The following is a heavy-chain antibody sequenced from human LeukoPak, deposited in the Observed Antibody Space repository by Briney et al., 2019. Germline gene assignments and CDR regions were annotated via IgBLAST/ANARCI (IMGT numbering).Heavy chain of an antibody. CDR1: GFTFSRFG. CDR2: IWYDGSNK. V-gene: IGHV3-33*06. J-gene: IGHJ5*02. D-gene: IGHD3-10*01. Sequence: PGRSLRLSCAASGFTFSRFGMHWVRQAPGKGLEWVAVIWYDGSNKYYADSVKGRFTISRGNSKNTLYLEMNSLRAEDTAVYYCAKEGTPQVSTWYDLWGQGTQVIVSS. CDR3: AKEGTPQVSTWYDL.